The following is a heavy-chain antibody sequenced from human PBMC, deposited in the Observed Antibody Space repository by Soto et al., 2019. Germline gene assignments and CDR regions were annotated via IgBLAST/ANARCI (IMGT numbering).Heavy chain of an antibody. CDR2: INPNSGGT. CDR3: ARDPEYYDFWSGYLFDP. V-gene: IGHV1-2*02. Sequence: GASVKVSCKASGYTFTGYYMHWVRQAPGQGLEWMGWINPNSGGTNYAQKFQGRVTTTRDTSISTAYMELSRLRSDDTAVYYCARDPEYYDFWSGYLFDPWGQGTLVTVSS. J-gene: IGHJ5*02. D-gene: IGHD3-3*01. CDR1: GYTFTGYY.